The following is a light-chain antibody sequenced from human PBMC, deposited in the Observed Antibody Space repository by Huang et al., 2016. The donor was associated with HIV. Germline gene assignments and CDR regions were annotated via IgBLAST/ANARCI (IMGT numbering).Light chain of an antibody. V-gene: IGKV3-11*01. CDR1: TSVSSY. CDR2: DAS. J-gene: IGKJ1*01. CDR3: QQRSNWPT. Sequence: EIVLTQSPATLSLSPGERATLSCRASTSVSSYLAWYQQKPGQAPRLLIYDASNRATGIPARFSGSGSGTDFTLTISSLEPEDFAVYYCQQRSNWPTFGQGTKVEIK.